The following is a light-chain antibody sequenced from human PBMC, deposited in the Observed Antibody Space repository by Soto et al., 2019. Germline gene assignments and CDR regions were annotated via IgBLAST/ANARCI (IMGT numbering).Light chain of an antibody. V-gene: IGLV2-23*01. CDR1: SSDIGSYDL. CDR3: CSYAGGRTNG. J-gene: IGLJ1*01. Sequence: QSVLTQPASASGPLGQSIVISCTGSSSDIGSYDLVSWYQQYPGKAPKVVIFEGTKRPSGVSNRFSGSKSGNTASLTISGLQTEDEADYYCCSYAGGRTNGFGAGTKLTVL. CDR2: EGT.